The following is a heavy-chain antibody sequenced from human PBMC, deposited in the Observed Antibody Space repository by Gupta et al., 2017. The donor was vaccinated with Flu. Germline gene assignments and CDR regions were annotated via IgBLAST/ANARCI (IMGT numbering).Heavy chain of an antibody. Sequence: QAPGQGLEWMGWINPNSGGTNYAQKFQGRVTMTRDTSISTAYMELSRLRSDDTAVYYCARDKRVTTVTTPSYWGQGTLVTVSS. CDR3: ARDKRVTTVTTPSY. J-gene: IGHJ4*02. CDR2: INPNSGGT. V-gene: IGHV1-2*02. D-gene: IGHD4-17*01.